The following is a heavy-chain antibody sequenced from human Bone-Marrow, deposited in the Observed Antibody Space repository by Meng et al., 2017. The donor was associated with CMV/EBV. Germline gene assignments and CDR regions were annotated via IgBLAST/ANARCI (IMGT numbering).Heavy chain of an antibody. V-gene: IGHV3-21*01. D-gene: IGHD6-19*01. CDR1: GFTFSSYW. CDR3: ARESALYSSGRFDP. CDR2: ISSSSSYI. Sequence: GESLKISCAASGFTFSSYWMSWVRQAPGKGLEWVSSISSSSSYIYYADSVKGRFTISRDNAKNSLYLQMNSLRAEDTAVYYCARESALYSSGRFDPWGQGTLVTVSS. J-gene: IGHJ5*02.